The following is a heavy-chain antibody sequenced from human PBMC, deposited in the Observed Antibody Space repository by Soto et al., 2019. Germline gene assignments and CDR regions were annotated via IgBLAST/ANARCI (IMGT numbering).Heavy chain of an antibody. V-gene: IGHV1-69*01. CDR3: AGTVEIPYYHGMDA. D-gene: IGHD4-4*01. CDR1: GGTLRSHA. Sequence: QVQMVQSGAEVKKPGSAVRFSCKSSGGTLRSHAINWVRQAPGQGLEWMGGIIPIFGSPNYAQKFQGRVTITADESSITAYMELSSLRAEDTAVYYLAGTVEIPYYHGMDAWGPGTTVTVSS. J-gene: IGHJ6*01. CDR2: IIPIFGSP.